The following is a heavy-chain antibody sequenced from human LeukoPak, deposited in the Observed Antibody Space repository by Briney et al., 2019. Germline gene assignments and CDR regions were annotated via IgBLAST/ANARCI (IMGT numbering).Heavy chain of an antibody. Sequence: ASETLSLTCTVSGGSISTYYWCWIRQPPGKGLEWIGFINYRGATNQNPSLKSRVTISVDTSKNQFSLKLSSVTAADTAVYYCARGGSGYDSFYYYGMDVWGQGTTVTVSS. CDR3: ARGGSGYDSFYYYGMDV. V-gene: IGHV4-59*01. CDR2: INYRGAT. CDR1: GGSISTYY. J-gene: IGHJ6*02. D-gene: IGHD5-12*01.